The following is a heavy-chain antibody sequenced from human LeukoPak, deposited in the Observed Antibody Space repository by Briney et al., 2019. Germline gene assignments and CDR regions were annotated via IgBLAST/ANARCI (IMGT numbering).Heavy chain of an antibody. CDR1: GGSISSSAYY. Sequence: PSETLSLTCTVSGGSISSSAYYWGWIRRPPGKGLEWIGSIHSSGSTYYNPSLKSRVTISVDTSKNQFSLKLSSVTAADTAVYYCARAEGHGGWYGYYFDYWGQGTLVTVSS. CDR3: ARAEGHGGWYGYYFDY. D-gene: IGHD6-19*01. V-gene: IGHV4-39*07. J-gene: IGHJ4*02. CDR2: IHSSGST.